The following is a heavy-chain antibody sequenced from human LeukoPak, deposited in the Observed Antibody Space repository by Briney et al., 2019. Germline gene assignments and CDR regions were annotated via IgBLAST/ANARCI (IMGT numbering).Heavy chain of an antibody. Sequence: PSETLSLTCAVSGGSISSGGYSWSWIRQPPGKGLEWIGYIYYSGSTYYNPSLKSRVTISVDTSKNQFSLKLGSLTAADTAVYYCARAGYCSGTSCSNDAFDIWGQGTMVTVSS. CDR1: GGSISSGGYS. D-gene: IGHD2-2*03. V-gene: IGHV4-30-4*07. J-gene: IGHJ3*02. CDR3: ARAGYCSGTSCSNDAFDI. CDR2: IYYSGST.